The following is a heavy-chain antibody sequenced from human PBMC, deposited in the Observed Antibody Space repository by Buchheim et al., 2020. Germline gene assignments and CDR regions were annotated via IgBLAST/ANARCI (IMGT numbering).Heavy chain of an antibody. J-gene: IGHJ2*01. D-gene: IGHD3-22*01. Sequence: QVQLQESGPGLVKPSETLSLTCTVSGGSISSYYWSWIRQPPGKGLEWIGYIYYSGSTNYNPSLKSRVTISVDTSKNQFSLKLSSVTAADTAVYYCAREADYYDEGWYFDLWGRGTL. CDR3: AREADYYDEGWYFDL. V-gene: IGHV4-59*01. CDR1: GGSISSYY. CDR2: IYYSGST.